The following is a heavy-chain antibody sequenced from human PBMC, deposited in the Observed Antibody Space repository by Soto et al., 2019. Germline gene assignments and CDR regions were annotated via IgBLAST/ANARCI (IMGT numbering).Heavy chain of an antibody. CDR3: PKDLGIMITFGGVIVLDY. CDR2: ISGSGGST. J-gene: IGHJ4*02. V-gene: IGHV3-23*01. D-gene: IGHD3-16*02. Sequence: EVQLLESGGGLVQPGGSLRLSCAASGFTFSSYAMSWVRQAPGKGLEWVSAISGSGGSTYYADSVKGRFTISRDNSKNKLYLQMNSLRVEDTDVYYCPKDLGIMITFGGVIVLDYLGQGTLVTVSS. CDR1: GFTFSSYA.